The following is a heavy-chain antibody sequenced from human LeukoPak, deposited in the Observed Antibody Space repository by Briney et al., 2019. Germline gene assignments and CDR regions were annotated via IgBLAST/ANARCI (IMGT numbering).Heavy chain of an antibody. CDR3: TTGPGNSGY. D-gene: IGHD4-23*01. V-gene: IGHV3-15*01. CDR1: GLSFDNAW. J-gene: IGHJ4*02. CDR2: IKSKNVGETT. Sequence: GGSLSLSCEVPGLSFDNAWMSWARQAPGKGLEWVGRIKSKNVGETTEYAAPVQGRFTISRDDSRNTVYLQMSSLKTEDTGVYYCTTGPGNSGYWGQGTLVTVSS.